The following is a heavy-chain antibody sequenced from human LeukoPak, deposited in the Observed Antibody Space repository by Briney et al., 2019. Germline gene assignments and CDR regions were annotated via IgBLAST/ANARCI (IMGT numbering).Heavy chain of an antibody. Sequence: SVKVSCKASGYTFTSYDINWVRQATGQGLEWIGWIVVGSGNTNYAQKFQERVTITRDMSTSTAYMELSSLRSEDTAVYYCAAGHYYGSGSFPNYWGQGTLVTVSS. CDR3: AAGHYYGSGSFPNY. D-gene: IGHD3-10*01. J-gene: IGHJ4*02. V-gene: IGHV1-58*02. CDR1: GYTFTSYD. CDR2: IVVGSGNT.